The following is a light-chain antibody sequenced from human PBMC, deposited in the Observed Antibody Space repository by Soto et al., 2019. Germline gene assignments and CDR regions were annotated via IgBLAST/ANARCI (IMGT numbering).Light chain of an antibody. V-gene: IGKV1-5*03. Sequence: DIQMTQSPSTLSGSVGDRVTITCRASQTISSWLAWYQQKPGKAPKLLIYKASTLKSGVPSRFSGNASGTEFTLTISRLLPDDFASYYCQHYNSYSAAFGQGTKVELK. CDR3: QHYNSYSAA. CDR1: QTISSW. J-gene: IGKJ1*01. CDR2: KAS.